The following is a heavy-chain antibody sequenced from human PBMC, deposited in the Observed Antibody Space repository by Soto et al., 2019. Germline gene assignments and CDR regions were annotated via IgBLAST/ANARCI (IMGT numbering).Heavy chain of an antibody. CDR3: ARDPLPPPYCYCDL. V-gene: IGHV1-18*01. Sequence: QVQLVQSGAEVKKPGASVKVSCKASGYTFTSYGISWVRQAPGQWLEWMGWISAYNGNTNYAQKLQGRVTMTTDTTTGAAYMELGSLRADATAVYYCARDPLPPPYCYCDLWGRGTPVTVSS. CDR1: GYTFTSYG. CDR2: ISAYNGNT. J-gene: IGHJ2*01. D-gene: IGHD2-15*01.